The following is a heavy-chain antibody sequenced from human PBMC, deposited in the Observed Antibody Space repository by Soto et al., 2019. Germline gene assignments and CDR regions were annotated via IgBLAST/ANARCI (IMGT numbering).Heavy chain of an antibody. Sequence: GASVKVSCKASGYTFTSYAMHWVRQAPGQRLEWMGWINAGNGNTKYSQKFQGRVTITRDTSASTAYMELSSLRPEDTAVYYCARDPSGYESDYWGQGTRVTVSS. CDR3: ARDPSGYESDY. CDR2: INAGNGNT. CDR1: GYTFTSYA. V-gene: IGHV1-3*01. J-gene: IGHJ4*02. D-gene: IGHD5-12*01.